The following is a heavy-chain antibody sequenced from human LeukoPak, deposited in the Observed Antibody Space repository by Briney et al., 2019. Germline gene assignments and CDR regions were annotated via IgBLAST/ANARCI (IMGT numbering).Heavy chain of an antibody. J-gene: IGHJ4*02. CDR1: GYTFTGYY. CDR3: ARDLQYYYDSSGYYPSYFDY. D-gene: IGHD3-22*01. V-gene: IGHV1-2*02. Sequence: ASVKVSCKASGYTFTGYYMHWVRQAPGQGLEWMGWINPNSGGTNYAQKFQGRVTMTRDTSISTAYMELSRLRSDDTAVYYCARDLQYYYDSSGYYPSYFDYWGQGTLVTVSS. CDR2: INPNSGGT.